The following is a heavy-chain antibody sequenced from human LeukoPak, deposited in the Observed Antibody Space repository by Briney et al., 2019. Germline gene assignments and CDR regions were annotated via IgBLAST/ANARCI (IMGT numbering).Heavy chain of an antibody. CDR3: ARDRSDFWSGYSFDY. D-gene: IGHD3-3*01. Sequence: GGSLRLSCAASGFTFSSYSMNWVRQAPGKGPEWVSYISSSSSTIYYADSVKGRFTISRDNAKNSLYLQMNSLRAEDTAVYYCARDRSDFWSGYSFDYWGQGTLVTVSS. CDR2: ISSSSSTI. CDR1: GFTFSSYS. V-gene: IGHV3-48*01. J-gene: IGHJ4*02.